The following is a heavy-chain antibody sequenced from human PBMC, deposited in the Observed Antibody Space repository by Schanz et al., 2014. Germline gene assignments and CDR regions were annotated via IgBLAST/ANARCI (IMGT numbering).Heavy chain of an antibody. CDR2: LSGSGGST. Sequence: EVQVLESGGCLVQPGGSLRLSCAASGFTFSSYAMSWVRQAPGKGLEWVSTLSGSGGSTYSADSVKGRFTISRDNSKNTLFLQMSSLRAEDTAVYYCAKALSHRASSSWAHTFDIWGHGTMVTVSS. V-gene: IGHV3-23*01. J-gene: IGHJ3*02. D-gene: IGHD6-6*01. CDR3: AKALSHRASSSWAHTFDI. CDR1: GFTFSSYA.